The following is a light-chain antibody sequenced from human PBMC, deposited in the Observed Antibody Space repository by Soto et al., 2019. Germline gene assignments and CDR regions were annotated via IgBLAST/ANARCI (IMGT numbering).Light chain of an antibody. CDR2: GAS. Sequence: EIVMTQSPATLSVFPGERATLSCRASQSVSTNFVWYQQKHRQHPRLLIYGASSRGTGIPARCIGSGSGTEVSITISSRQYEDFAVYYCNQYNNWPPYTFGQGTKLEIK. CDR1: QSVSTN. V-gene: IGKV3-15*01. CDR3: NQYNNWPPYT. J-gene: IGKJ2*01.